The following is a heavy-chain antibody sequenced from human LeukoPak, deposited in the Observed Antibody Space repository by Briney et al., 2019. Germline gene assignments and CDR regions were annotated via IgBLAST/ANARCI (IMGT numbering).Heavy chain of an antibody. CDR2: INPSGCST. Sequence: ASVKVSCKASGYTFTSYYMHWVRQAPGQGLEWMGIINPSGCSTSYAQKFQGRVTMTRDTSTSTVYVELSSLRSEDTAVYYCARDRPIVVVPAASLDYWGQGTLVTVSS. CDR3: ARDRPIVVVPAASLDY. J-gene: IGHJ4*02. D-gene: IGHD2-2*01. V-gene: IGHV1-46*01. CDR1: GYTFTSYY.